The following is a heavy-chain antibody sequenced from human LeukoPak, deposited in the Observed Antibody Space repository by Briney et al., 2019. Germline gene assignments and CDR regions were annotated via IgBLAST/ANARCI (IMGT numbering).Heavy chain of an antibody. CDR3: ARHSIAAAGRWDY. Sequence: PSETLSLTCAVSGYSISSGYYWGWIRQPPGKGLEWIGSIYHSGSTYYNPSLKSRVTISVDTSKNQFSLKLSSVTAADTAVYYCARHSIAAAGRWDYWGQGTLVTVSS. D-gene: IGHD6-13*01. CDR2: IYHSGST. J-gene: IGHJ4*02. V-gene: IGHV4-38-2*01. CDR1: GYSISSGYY.